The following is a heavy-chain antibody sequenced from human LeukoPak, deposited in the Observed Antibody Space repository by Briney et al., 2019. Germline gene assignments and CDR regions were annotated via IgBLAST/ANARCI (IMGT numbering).Heavy chain of an antibody. CDR3: ARYFHGYCSGGSCFYDY. Sequence: SETLSLTCTVSGGSISSGSYYWRWLRQPPGKGLEWIGSIYYSGSTYYNPSLKSRVTISVYMSDNQFSLKLSSVTAADTAVYFCARYFHGYCSGGSCFYDYWGQGTLVTASS. J-gene: IGHJ4*02. D-gene: IGHD2-15*01. V-gene: IGHV4-39*01. CDR2: IYYSGST. CDR1: GGSISSGSYY.